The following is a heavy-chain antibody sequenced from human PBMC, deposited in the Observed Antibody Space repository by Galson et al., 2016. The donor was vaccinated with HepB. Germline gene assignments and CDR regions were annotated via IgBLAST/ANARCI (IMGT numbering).Heavy chain of an antibody. CDR1: GYTFTSYG. CDR2: ISAYNGNT. Sequence: SVKVSCKASGYTFTSYGISWVRQAPGQGLEWMGWISAYNGNTNYAQKLQGRVTMTTDTSTSTAYMELRSLRSDDTAMYYCARDYNRYSSSWYFDYWGQGTLVTVSS. V-gene: IGHV1-18*01. D-gene: IGHD6-13*01. J-gene: IGHJ4*02. CDR3: ARDYNRYSSSWYFDY.